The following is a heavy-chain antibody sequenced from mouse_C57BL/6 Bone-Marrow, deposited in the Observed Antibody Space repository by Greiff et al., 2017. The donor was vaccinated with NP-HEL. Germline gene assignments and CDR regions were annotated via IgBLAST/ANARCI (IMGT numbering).Heavy chain of an antibody. J-gene: IGHJ4*01. CDR3: ASIYYDYDGYAMDY. V-gene: IGHV1-63*01. Sequence: QVHVKQSGAELVRPGTSVKMSCKASGYTFTNYWIGWAKQRPGHGLEWIGDIYPGGGYTNYNEKFKGKATLTADKSSSTAYMQFSSLTSEDSAIYYCASIYYDYDGYAMDYWGQGTSVTVSS. D-gene: IGHD2-4*01. CDR1: GYTFTNYW. CDR2: IYPGGGYT.